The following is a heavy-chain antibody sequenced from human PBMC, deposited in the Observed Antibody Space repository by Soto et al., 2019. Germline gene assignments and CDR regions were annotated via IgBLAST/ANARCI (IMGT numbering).Heavy chain of an antibody. D-gene: IGHD6-19*01. Sequence: QVQLVESGGGVVQPGRSLRLSCAASGFTFSSYGMHWVRQAPGKGLEWVAVISYDGSNKYYADSVKGRFTISRDNSKNTLYRHMNSLRAEDTAVYYCAKCIAVAGSSVTPPRYWGQGTLVTVSS. V-gene: IGHV3-30*18. CDR2: ISYDGSNK. CDR3: AKCIAVAGSSVTPPRY. CDR1: GFTFSSYG. J-gene: IGHJ4*02.